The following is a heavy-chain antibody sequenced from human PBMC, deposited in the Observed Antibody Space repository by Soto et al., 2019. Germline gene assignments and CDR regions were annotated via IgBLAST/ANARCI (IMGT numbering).Heavy chain of an antibody. CDR1: GFPFSSTD. CDR2: IDGSGGTT. CDR3: AKNSGWFNT. V-gene: IGHV3-23*01. J-gene: IGHJ5*02. Sequence: LRLSCAASGFPFSSTDMTWVRQAPGKGLEWVSTIDGSGGTTYYADSVKGRFTISRDNSINTVFLQMNSLRADDTALYFCAKNSGWFNTWGQGALVTVSS. D-gene: IGHD3-10*01.